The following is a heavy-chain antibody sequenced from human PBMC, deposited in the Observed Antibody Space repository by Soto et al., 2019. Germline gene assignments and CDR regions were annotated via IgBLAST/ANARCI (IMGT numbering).Heavy chain of an antibody. CDR2: IIPIFGTA. D-gene: IGHD2-15*01. CDR1: GGTFSSYA. J-gene: IGHJ4*02. CDR3: ARMSFRLASGNDDY. V-gene: IGHV1-69*13. Sequence: GASVKVSCKASGGTFSSYAISWVRQAPGQGLEWMGGIIPIFGTANYAQKFQGRVTITADESTSTAYMELSSLRSEDKAVYYCARMSFRLASGNDDYWGQGTLVTVSS.